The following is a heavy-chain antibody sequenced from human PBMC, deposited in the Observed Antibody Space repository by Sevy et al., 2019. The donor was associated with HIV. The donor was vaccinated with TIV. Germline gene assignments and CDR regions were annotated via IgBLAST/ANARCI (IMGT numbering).Heavy chain of an antibody. CDR3: ARMPTGYSSSSSDY. CDR1: GFTFSSYW. J-gene: IGHJ4*02. D-gene: IGHD6-13*01. V-gene: IGHV3-7*01. Sequence: GGSLRLSCAASGFTFSSYWMSWVRQAPGKGLEWVANIKQDGSEKYYVDSVKGRFTISRDNAKNSLYLQMNSLRAEDTAVYYCARMPTGYSSSSSDYWGQGTLVTVSS. CDR2: IKQDGSEK.